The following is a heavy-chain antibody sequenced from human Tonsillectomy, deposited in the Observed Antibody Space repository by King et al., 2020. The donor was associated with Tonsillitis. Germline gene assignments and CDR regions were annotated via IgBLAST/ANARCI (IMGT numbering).Heavy chain of an antibody. CDR3: ARERYGGFDY. D-gene: IGHD4-23*01. CDR1: GGSISSYY. CDR2: IYYSGST. V-gene: IGHV4-59*01. J-gene: IGHJ4*02. Sequence: VQLQESGPGLVKPSETLSLTCTVSGGSISSYYWSWIRQPPGKGLEWIGYIYYSGSTNYNPSLKSRVTISVDTSKNQFSLKLTSVTAADTAVYYCARERYGGFDYWGQGTLVTVSS.